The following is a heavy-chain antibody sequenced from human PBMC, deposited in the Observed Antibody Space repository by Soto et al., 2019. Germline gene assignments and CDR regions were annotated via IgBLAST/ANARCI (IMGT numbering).Heavy chain of an antibody. Sequence: PWESLKISGKVCAYSFSSYWSACLSQIPGKGLEWMGIIYPGDSDTRYSPSFQGQVTISADKSISTAYLQWSSLKASDTAMYYCARAGGWSENNWFDPWGQGTLVTVSS. V-gene: IGHV5-51*01. CDR2: IYPGDSDT. J-gene: IGHJ5*02. CDR1: AYSFSSYW. D-gene: IGHD6-19*01. CDR3: ARAGGWSENNWFDP.